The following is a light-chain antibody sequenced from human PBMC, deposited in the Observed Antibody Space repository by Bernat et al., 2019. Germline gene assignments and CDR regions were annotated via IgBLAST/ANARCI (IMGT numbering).Light chain of an antibody. V-gene: IGKV3-20*01. J-gene: IGKJ3*01. CDR1: QSVSSDY. CDR2: GAS. Sequence: EIVLTQSPGTLSLSPGERATLSCRASQSVSSDYLAWYQQKPGQAPRLLIYGASSRATGIPDRFSGSESGTDFTLTISRLEPEDFAVYYCQQYGSSPLFTFGPGTKVDFK. CDR3: QQYGSSPLFT.